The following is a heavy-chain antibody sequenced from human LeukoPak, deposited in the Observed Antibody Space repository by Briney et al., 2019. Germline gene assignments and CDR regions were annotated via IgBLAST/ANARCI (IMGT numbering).Heavy chain of an antibody. J-gene: IGHJ4*02. CDR2: ISSSSSYI. CDR1: GFTFSSYS. CDR3: AREGLYSGYDPSPYGDYNY. Sequence: GGSLRLSCAASGFTFSSYSMNWVRQAPGKGLEWVSSISSSSSYIYYADSAKGRFTISRDNAKNSLYLQMNSLRAEDTAVYYCAREGLYSGYDPSPYGDYNYWGQGTLVTVSS. V-gene: IGHV3-21*01. D-gene: IGHD5-12*01.